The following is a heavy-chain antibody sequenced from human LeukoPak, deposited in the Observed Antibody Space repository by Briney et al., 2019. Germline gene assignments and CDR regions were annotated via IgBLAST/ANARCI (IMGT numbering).Heavy chain of an antibody. J-gene: IGHJ4*02. CDR2: VSAYNGKT. D-gene: IGHD5-12*01. V-gene: IGHV1-18*01. CDR1: GYTFRNFA. CDR3: ARGGNMDTMGTILTFWDY. Sequence: ASVKVSCKASGYTFRNFAVTWVRQAPGKGLEWVGCVSAYNGKTNYAQKFQGRVSMTTETSTSTAYMEVTSLRSDDTAVYFCARGGNMDTMGTILTFWDYWGQGTRVTVSS.